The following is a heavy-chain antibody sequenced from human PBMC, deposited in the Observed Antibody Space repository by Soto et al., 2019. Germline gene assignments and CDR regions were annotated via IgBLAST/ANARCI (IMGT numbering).Heavy chain of an antibody. CDR2: INGGNGNT. CDR3: ARSGYSSGWYHWYFDL. V-gene: IGHV1-3*01. CDR1: GYTFTNYA. D-gene: IGHD6-19*01. J-gene: IGHJ2*01. Sequence: QVQLVQSGAEVKKPGASVKVSCEASGYTFTNYAIHWVRQAPGQRLEWMGWINGGNGNTKYSQKFQGRVTITRDTSASTAYMELSSLRSEDTAVFYCARSGYSSGWYHWYFDLWGRGTLVTVSS.